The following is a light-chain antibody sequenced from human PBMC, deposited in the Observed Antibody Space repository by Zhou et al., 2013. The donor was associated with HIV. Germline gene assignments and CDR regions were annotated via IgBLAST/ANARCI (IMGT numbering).Light chain of an antibody. J-gene: IGKJ2*01. Sequence: DIVLTQSPGTLSLSPGERATLSCRASETVSNNFLAWYRQKPGQAPRLLIYGASNRATGVPDRISGSGSGRDFTLTISRLEPEDSAVYYCQRYGGSYTFGQGTKLGIK. CDR3: QRYGGSYT. V-gene: IGKV3-20*01. CDR2: GAS. CDR1: ETVSNNF.